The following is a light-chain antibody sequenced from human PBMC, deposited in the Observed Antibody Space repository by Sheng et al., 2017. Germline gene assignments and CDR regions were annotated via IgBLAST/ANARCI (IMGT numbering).Light chain of an antibody. Sequence: DFQMTQSPSSLSASVGDRVTITCRASQTISNYLNWYQQKPGKAPKLLIYAASNLQSGVPSRFSGSGSGTDFTLTISSLQPEDFATYYCQQSYSNPHSFGQGTKLEIK. CDR3: QQSYSNPHS. J-gene: IGKJ2*03. CDR1: QTISNY. V-gene: IGKV1-39*01. CDR2: AAS.